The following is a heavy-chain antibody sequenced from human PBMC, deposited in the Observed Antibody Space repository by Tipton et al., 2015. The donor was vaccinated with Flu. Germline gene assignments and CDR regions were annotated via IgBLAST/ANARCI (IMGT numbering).Heavy chain of an antibody. V-gene: IGHV4-39*07. Sequence: GASIRSTNCYWGWVRQPPGKGLEWIGNIYYNGNAYYSPSLGSRPTMSVDTSKNQFSLKLSSVTAADSAVYYCARDDYGDYSFDYWGQGTLVTVSS. CDR3: ARDDYGDYSFDY. CDR1: GASIRSTNCY. J-gene: IGHJ4*02. D-gene: IGHD4-17*01. CDR2: IYYNGNA.